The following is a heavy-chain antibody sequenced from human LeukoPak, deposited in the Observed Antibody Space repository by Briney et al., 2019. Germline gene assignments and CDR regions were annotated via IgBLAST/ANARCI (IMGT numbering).Heavy chain of an antibody. J-gene: IGHJ5*02. D-gene: IGHD3-22*01. CDR3: ATDGIDGAYYDSSGYYRYNWFDP. CDR2: ISYDGSNK. CDR1: GFTFSSYA. Sequence: PGGSLRLSCSASGFTFSSYAMHWVRQAPGKGLEWVAVISYDGSNKYYADSVKGRFTISRDNSKNTLYLQMNSLRAEDTAVYYCATDGIDGAYYDSSGYYRYNWFDPWGQGTLVTVSS. V-gene: IGHV3-30*03.